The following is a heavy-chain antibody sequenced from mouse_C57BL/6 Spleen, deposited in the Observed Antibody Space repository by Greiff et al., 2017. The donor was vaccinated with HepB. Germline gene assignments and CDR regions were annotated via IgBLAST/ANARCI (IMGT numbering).Heavy chain of an antibody. V-gene: IGHV5-16*01. Sequence: EVKLVESEGGLVQPGSSMKLSCTASGFTFSDYYMAWVRQVPEKGLEWVANINYDGSSTYYLDSLKSRFIISRDNAKNILYLQMSSLKSEDTATYYCARYKGDQVPYWYFDVWGTGTTVTVSS. CDR1: GFTFSDYY. CDR3: ARYKGDQVPYWYFDV. D-gene: IGHD1-3*01. J-gene: IGHJ1*03. CDR2: INYDGSST.